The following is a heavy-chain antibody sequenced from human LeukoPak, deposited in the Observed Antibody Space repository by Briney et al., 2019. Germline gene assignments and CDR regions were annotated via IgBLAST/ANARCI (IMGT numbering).Heavy chain of an antibody. D-gene: IGHD7-27*01. CDR3: AREKSNWGYDY. V-gene: IGHV3-30*03. Sequence: PGGSLRLSCAASGFTFSSYGMHWVRQAPGKGLEWVAVISYDGSNKYYADSVKGRFTISRDNAENSMYLQMHSLRAEDTAVYYCAREKSNWGYDYWGQGTLVTVSS. CDR1: GFTFSSYG. J-gene: IGHJ4*02. CDR2: ISYDGSNK.